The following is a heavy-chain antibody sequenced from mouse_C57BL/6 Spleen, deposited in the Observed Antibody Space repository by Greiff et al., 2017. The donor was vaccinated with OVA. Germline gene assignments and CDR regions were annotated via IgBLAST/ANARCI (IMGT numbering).Heavy chain of an antibody. V-gene: IGHV1-50*01. CDR1: GYTFTSYW. Sequence: VQLQQPGAELVKPGASVKLSCKASGYTFTSYWMQWVKQRPGQGLEWIGEIDPSDSYTNYNQKFKGKATLTVDTSSSTAYMQLSSLTSEDSAVYYCASSDWDYWGQGTTLTVSS. CDR3: ASSDWDY. CDR2: IDPSDSYT. D-gene: IGHD4-1*01. J-gene: IGHJ2*01.